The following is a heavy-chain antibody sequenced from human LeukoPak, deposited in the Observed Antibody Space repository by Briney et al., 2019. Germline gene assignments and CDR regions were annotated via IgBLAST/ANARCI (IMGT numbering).Heavy chain of an antibody. CDR2: ISAYNGNT. CDR3: ARAPPGVVPNWFDP. D-gene: IGHD2-2*01. CDR1: GYTFTSYG. J-gene: IGHJ5*02. Sequence: ASVKVSCKASGYTFTSYGISWVRQAPGQGLEWMGWISAYNGNTNYAQKLQGRVTMTTDTSTSTAYMELRSLRSDDTAVYYCARAPPGVVPNWFDPWGQGTLVTVSP. V-gene: IGHV1-18*01.